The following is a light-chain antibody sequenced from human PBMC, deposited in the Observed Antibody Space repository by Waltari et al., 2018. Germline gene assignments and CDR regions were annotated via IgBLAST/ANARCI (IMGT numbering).Light chain of an antibody. CDR2: DVN. V-gene: IGLV2-14*03. J-gene: IGLJ1*01. CDR1: SSDVGAQNY. Sequence: QSALTQPAAVSESPGQSITISCTGTSSDVGAQNYFSWYQQHPGEAPKLMIYDVNKRPSGTSNRFSGSKSGNTASLSISGLQAEDEADYYCSSYTSTNTYVFGSGTKVTVL. CDR3: SSYTSTNTYV.